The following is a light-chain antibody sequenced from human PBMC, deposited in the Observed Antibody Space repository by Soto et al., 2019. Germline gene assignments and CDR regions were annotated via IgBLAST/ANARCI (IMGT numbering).Light chain of an antibody. V-gene: IGKV3-11*01. CDR2: DAS. CDR3: QQRSNWPGT. Sequence: EIVLTQSPATLSLSPGERATLSCRASQSVSRYLAWYQQKPGQAPRLLIYDASNRATGIPARFSGSGSGTDFTLTISSLEPEDFAVYYCQQRSNWPGTFGQGTKVEIK. J-gene: IGKJ1*01. CDR1: QSVSRY.